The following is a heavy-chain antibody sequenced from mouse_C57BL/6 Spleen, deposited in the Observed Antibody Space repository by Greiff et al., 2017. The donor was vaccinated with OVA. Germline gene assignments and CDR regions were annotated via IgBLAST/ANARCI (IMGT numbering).Heavy chain of an antibody. Sequence: VQLKESGPGMVKPSQSLSLTCTVTGYSITSGYDWHWIRHFPGNKLEWMGYISYSGSTNYNPSLKSRISITHDTSKTHFFLKLNSVTTEDTATYYCARDYYYGSSYWYFDVWGTGTTVTVSS. CDR1: GYSITSGYD. CDR2: ISYSGST. J-gene: IGHJ1*03. D-gene: IGHD1-1*01. V-gene: IGHV3-1*01. CDR3: ARDYYYGSSYWYFDV.